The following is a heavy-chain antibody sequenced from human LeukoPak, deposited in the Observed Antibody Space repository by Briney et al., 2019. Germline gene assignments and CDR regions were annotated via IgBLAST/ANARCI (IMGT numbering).Heavy chain of an antibody. V-gene: IGHV4-31*11. D-gene: IGHD2-21*01. CDR3: ARAPYSGGYLSRDPFSYPTFVFEF. CDR1: GASISSGGYY. J-gene: IGHJ4*02. CDR2: MYYCAST. Sequence: SQTLSLTCAVSGASISSGGYYWSWIRQHPEKGLEWIGSMYYCASTYYNPSLKTRVPIPVDTSKNQFSLKLSSVTAADTAVYFCARAPYSGGYLSRDPFSYPTFVFEFWGQGTLVTVSS.